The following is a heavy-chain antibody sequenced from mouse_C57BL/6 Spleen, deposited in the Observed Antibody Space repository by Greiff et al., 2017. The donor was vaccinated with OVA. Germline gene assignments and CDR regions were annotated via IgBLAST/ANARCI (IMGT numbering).Heavy chain of an antibody. V-gene: IGHV1-53*01. CDR2: INPSNGGT. D-gene: IGHD4-1*01. CDR1: GYTFTSYW. CDR3: AVTGTGGYYFDD. J-gene: IGHJ2*01. Sequence: VKLQQPGTELVKPGASVKLSCKASGYTFTSYWMHWVKQRPGQGLEWIGNINPSNGGTNYHEQFKSKATLTVDKSSSTASLQLSLLTSEDSPVFYGAVTGTGGYYFDDWGKGTTRTV.